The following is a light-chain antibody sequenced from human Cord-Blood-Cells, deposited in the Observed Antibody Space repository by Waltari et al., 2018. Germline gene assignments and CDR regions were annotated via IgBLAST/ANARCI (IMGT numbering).Light chain of an antibody. Sequence: QSALTQPRSVSGSPGQSVTISCTGTSSDVGGYNYVSWYQQHPGKAPKLMIYDVSKRPSGVPDLFSGSKSGNTASLTISGLQAEDEADYYCCSYAGSPWVFGGGTKLTVL. V-gene: IGLV2-11*01. CDR3: CSYAGSPWV. CDR1: SSDVGGYNY. J-gene: IGLJ3*02. CDR2: DVS.